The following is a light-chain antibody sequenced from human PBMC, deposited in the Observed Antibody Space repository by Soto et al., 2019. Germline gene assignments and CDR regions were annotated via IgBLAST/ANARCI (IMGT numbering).Light chain of an antibody. J-gene: IGLJ2*01. Sequence: QPLLTQPPSVSGAPGQRVTISCTGSSSNIGAGYDVHWYQQLPGTAPKLLIYGNSNRPSGVPDRFSGSKSGTSASLAITGLQAEDEADYYCQSYDSSLSRVFGGGTQLTVL. CDR1: SSNIGAGYD. V-gene: IGLV1-40*01. CDR2: GNS. CDR3: QSYDSSLSRV.